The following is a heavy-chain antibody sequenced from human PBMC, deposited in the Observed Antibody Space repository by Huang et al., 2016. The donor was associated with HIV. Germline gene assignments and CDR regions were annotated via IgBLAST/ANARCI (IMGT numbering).Heavy chain of an antibody. CDR2: INHIGKT. D-gene: IGHD6-19*01. J-gene: IGHJ4*02. CDR1: GGSFSGSY. CDR3: AREKAADSAWYGVYYFDY. Sequence: QVQLRQWGAGLVKPSETLSLTCAVHGGSFSGSYWTWTPQSPGKGLEWIGEINHIGKTNYRPSLKSRVTMSKDTAKNQFSVQLTSVSAADTGVYFCAREKAADSAWYGVYYFDYWGEGALVTVTS. V-gene: IGHV4-34*01.